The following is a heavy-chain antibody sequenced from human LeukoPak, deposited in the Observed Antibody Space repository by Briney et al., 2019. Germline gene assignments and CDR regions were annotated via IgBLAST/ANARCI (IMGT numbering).Heavy chain of an antibody. CDR2: IKQDGSEK. CDR1: GFTFSSYW. D-gene: IGHD1-26*01. J-gene: IGHJ3*02. V-gene: IGHV3-7*01. CDR3: ARVPLYSGSYFDAFDI. Sequence: PGGSLRLSCAASGFTFSSYWMSWVRQAPGKGREWVANIKQDGSEKYYVDSVKGRFTISRDNAKNSLYLQMNSLRAEDTAVYYCARVPLYSGSYFDAFDIWGQGTMVTVSS.